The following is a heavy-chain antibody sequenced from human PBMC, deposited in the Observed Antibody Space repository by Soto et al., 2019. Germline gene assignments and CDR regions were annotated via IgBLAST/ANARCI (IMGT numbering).Heavy chain of an antibody. J-gene: IGHJ3*02. D-gene: IGHD6-19*01. CDR1: GFTFSSYA. CDR3: AKVLSQQWLPNDAFDI. CDR2: ISGSGGST. Sequence: GGSLRLSCAASGFTFSSYAMSWVRQAPGKGLEWVSAISGSGGSTYYADSVKGRFTISRDNSKNTLYLQMNSLRAEDTAVYYCAKVLSQQWLPNDAFDIWGQGTMVTVSS. V-gene: IGHV3-23*01.